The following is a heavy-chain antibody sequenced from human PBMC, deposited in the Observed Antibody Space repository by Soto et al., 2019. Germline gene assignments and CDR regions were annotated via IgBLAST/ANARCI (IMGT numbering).Heavy chain of an antibody. Sequence: GGSLRLSCAASGFTFSSYSMNWVRQAPGKGLEWVSYISSSSSTIYYADSVKGRFTISRDNAKNSLYLQMNSLRAEDTAVYYCARELVVVAAKWDYYYYYYMDVWGKGTTVTVSS. CDR3: ARELVVVAAKWDYYYYYYMDV. CDR1: GFTFSSYS. CDR2: ISSSSSTI. J-gene: IGHJ6*03. D-gene: IGHD2-15*01. V-gene: IGHV3-48*01.